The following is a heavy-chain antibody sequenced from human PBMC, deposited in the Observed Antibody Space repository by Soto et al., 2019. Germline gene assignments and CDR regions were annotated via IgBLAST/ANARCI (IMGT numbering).Heavy chain of an antibody. D-gene: IGHD2-2*01. CDR3: ARAGYCSSTSCSDAFDI. J-gene: IGHJ3*02. CDR1: GYTFTSYA. V-gene: IGHV1-3*01. Sequence: QVQLVQSGAEVKKPGASVKVSCKASGYTFTSYAMHWVRQAPGQRLEWMGWINAGNGNTKYSQKFQGRVTITRDTSASTAYMELSSLRYEDTAVYYCARAGYCSSTSCSDAFDIWGQGTMVTVSS. CDR2: INAGNGNT.